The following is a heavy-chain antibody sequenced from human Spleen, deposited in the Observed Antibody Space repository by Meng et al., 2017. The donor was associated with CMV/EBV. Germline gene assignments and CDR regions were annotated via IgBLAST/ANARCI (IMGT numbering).Heavy chain of an antibody. V-gene: IGHV3-30*02. CDR2: IRYDGTKN. D-gene: IGHD3-10*01. CDR3: AKDRGEMGLFDY. J-gene: IGHJ4*02. Sequence: GESLKISCAASGFTFSSYGMHWVRQAPGKGLEWVSFIRYDGTKNYYADSVKGRFTISRDNSNSKLYLQMNSLRIDDTAVYYCAKDRGEMGLFDYWGQGTLVTVSS. CDR1: GFTFSSYG.